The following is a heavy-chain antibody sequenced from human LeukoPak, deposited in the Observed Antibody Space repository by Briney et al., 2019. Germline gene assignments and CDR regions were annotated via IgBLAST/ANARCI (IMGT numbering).Heavy chain of an antibody. Sequence: ASVKVSCKTSGYSFTQSGITWVRQAPGQGLEWMGGIIPIFGTANYAQKFQGRVTITTDESTSTAYMELSSLRSEDTAVYYCASGYCGGDCYSGYFDYWGQGTLVTVSS. V-gene: IGHV1-69*05. D-gene: IGHD2-21*01. CDR1: GYSFTQSG. J-gene: IGHJ4*02. CDR3: ASGYCGGDCYSGYFDY. CDR2: IIPIFGTA.